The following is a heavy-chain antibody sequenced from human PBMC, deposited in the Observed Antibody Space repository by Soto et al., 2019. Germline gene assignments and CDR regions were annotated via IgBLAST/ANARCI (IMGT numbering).Heavy chain of an antibody. CDR2: IIPIFGTA. D-gene: IGHD6-13*01. J-gene: IGHJ6*02. V-gene: IGHV1-69*06. CDR1: GGTFSSYA. Sequence: SVKVSCKASGGTFSSYAISWVRQAPGQGLEWMGGIIPIFGTANYAQKFQGRVTITADKSTSTAYMERSSLRSEDTAVYYCARDGSSGPIIAAAGTYYYYGLAVWGQGTNVTLS. CDR3: ARDGSSGPIIAAAGTYYYYGLAV.